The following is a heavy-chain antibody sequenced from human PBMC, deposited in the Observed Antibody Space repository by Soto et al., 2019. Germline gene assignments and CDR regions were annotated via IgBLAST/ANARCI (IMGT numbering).Heavy chain of an antibody. CDR3: ARDPKTSGGQHWAFNYFDS. D-gene: IGHD7-27*01. CDR2: ISYAGTNK. V-gene: IGHV3-30-3*01. J-gene: IGHJ4*02. CDR1: GFSFSISP. Sequence: QVQLVESGGGVVQPGMSLRLSCAASGFSFSISPMHWVRQAPGKGPEWVALISYAGTNKFYADSVKGRFTISRDNSKSTLYLQVDSLRPEDAAVYYCARDPKTSGGQHWAFNYFDSWGQGTLVTVSS.